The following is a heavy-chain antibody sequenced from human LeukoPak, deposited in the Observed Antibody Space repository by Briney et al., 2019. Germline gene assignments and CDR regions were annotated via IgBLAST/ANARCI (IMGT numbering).Heavy chain of an antibody. CDR3: AREGCGGSCYGPYYYYGMDV. D-gene: IGHD2-15*01. CDR2: ISAYNGNT. Sequence: ASVKVSCKASGYTFTSYGISWVRQAPGRGLEWMGWISAYNGNTNYAQKLQGRVTMTTDTSTSTAYMELRSLRSDDTAVYYCAREGCGGSCYGPYYYYGMDVWGQGTTVTVSS. CDR1: GYTFTSYG. J-gene: IGHJ6*02. V-gene: IGHV1-18*01.